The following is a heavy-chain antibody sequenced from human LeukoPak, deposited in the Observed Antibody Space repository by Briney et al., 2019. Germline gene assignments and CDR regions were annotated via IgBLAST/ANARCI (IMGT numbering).Heavy chain of an antibody. Sequence: PGGSLRLSCAASGFTFSSYWMSWVRQAPGKGLEWVANIKQDGSEKYYVDSVKGRFTISRDNAKNSLYLQMNSLRAEDTAVNYCAKERGSKCFDYWGQGTLATVSS. CDR2: IKQDGSEK. V-gene: IGHV3-7*01. CDR3: AKERGSKCFDY. D-gene: IGHD3-10*01. CDR1: GFTFSSYW. J-gene: IGHJ4*02.